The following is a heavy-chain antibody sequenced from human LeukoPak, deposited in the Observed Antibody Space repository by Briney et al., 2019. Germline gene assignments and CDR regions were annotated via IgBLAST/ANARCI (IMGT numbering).Heavy chain of an antibody. V-gene: IGHV3-30-3*01. CDR1: GFTFSSYA. CDR2: TSYDGSNK. D-gene: IGHD5-24*01. Sequence: GGSLRLSCAASGFTFSSYAMHWVRQAPGKGLEWVAVTSYDGSNKYYADSVKGRFTISRDNSKNTLYLQMNSLRAEDTAVYYCARDRGRDGYNYPFDYWGQGTLVTVSS. CDR3: ARDRGRDGYNYPFDY. J-gene: IGHJ4*02.